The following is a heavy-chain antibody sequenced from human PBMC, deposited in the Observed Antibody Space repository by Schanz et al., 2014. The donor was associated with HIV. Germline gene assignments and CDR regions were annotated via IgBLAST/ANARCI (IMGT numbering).Heavy chain of an antibody. CDR3: ARVSGYNSPDAFDI. V-gene: IGHV3-33*08. CDR2: ISGGGGKT. D-gene: IGHD5-12*01. CDR1: GFTFSSYG. Sequence: QVQLVESGGGVVQPGRSLRLSCAASGFTFSSYGMHWVRQAPGKGLEWVSIISGGGGKTYYADSVKGRFTISRDNSKNTLYLQMSSLRAEDTAVYYCARVSGYNSPDAFDIWGQGTQVIVSS. J-gene: IGHJ3*02.